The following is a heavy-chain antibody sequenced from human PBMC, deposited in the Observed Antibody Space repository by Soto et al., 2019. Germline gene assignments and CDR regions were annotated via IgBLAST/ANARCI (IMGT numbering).Heavy chain of an antibody. D-gene: IGHD5-18*01. CDR1: GYTFISYG. V-gene: IGHV1-18*01. CDR3: AREGWYSXGSGAPYGYYGMDV. J-gene: IGHJ6*02. CDR2: ISAYNGNT. Sequence: GASVKVSCKASGYTFISYGISWVRQAPGQGLEWMGWISAYNGNTNYAQKLLGRVTMTTDTSTSTAYMELRSLRSDDTAVYYCAREGWYSXGSGAPYGYYGMDVWGQGTTVTVSS.